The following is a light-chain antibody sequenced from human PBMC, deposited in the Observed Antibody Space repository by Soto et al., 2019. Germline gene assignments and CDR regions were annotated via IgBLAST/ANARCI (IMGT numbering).Light chain of an antibody. J-gene: IGKJ1*01. CDR3: QQYGSSGT. CDR1: QSVSSY. Sequence: EVVMTQSPATLSFSPGERATLSCRASQSVSSYLAWYQQKPGQVPRLLIYDASNRATGIPDRFSGSGSGTDFTLTISRLEPEDFAVYYCQQYGSSGTFGQGTKVDIK. V-gene: IGKV3-20*01. CDR2: DAS.